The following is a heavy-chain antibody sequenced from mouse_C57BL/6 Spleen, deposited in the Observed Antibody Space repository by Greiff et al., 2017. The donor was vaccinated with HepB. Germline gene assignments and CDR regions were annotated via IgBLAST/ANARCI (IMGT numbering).Heavy chain of an antibody. CDR3: ARLGPYYGSSYDWYFDV. D-gene: IGHD1-1*01. CDR2: INYDGSST. V-gene: IGHV5-16*01. Sequence: EVQVVESEGGLVQPGSSMKLSCTASGFTFSDYYMAWVRQVPEKGLEWVANINYDGSSTYYLDSLKSRFIISRDNAKNILYLQMSSLKSEDTATYYCARLGPYYGSSYDWYFDVWGTGTTVTVSS. CDR1: GFTFSDYY. J-gene: IGHJ1*03.